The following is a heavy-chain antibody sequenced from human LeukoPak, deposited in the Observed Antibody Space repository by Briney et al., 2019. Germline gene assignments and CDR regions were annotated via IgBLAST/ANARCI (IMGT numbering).Heavy chain of an antibody. D-gene: IGHD2-2*01. CDR3: ARGVVVPAAYWDYYYYGMDV. J-gene: IGHJ6*02. CDR2: INHSGST. V-gene: IGHV4-34*01. Sequence: SETLSLTCAVYGGSFSGYYWSWIRQPPGKGLEWIGEINHSGSTNYNPPLKSRVTISVDTSKNQFSLKLSSVTAADTAVYYCARGVVVPAAYWDYYYYGMDVWGQGTTVTVSS. CDR1: GGSFSGYY.